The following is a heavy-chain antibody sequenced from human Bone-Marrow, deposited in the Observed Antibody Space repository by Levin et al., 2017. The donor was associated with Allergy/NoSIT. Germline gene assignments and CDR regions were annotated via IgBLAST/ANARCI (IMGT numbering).Heavy chain of an antibody. CDR1: GFSFADYA. D-gene: IGHD4-17*01. J-gene: IGHJ5*02. V-gene: IGHV3-9*01. CDR2: ISWNGNSI. Sequence: GGSLRLSCAASGFSFADYAMHWVRQAPGKGLEWVSVISWNGNSINYAGSVKGRFTISRDNAKNSLYLQMNSLRPEDTALYYCAKDPYGEYVGVEWFDPWGQGTLVTVSS. CDR3: AKDPYGEYVGVEWFDP.